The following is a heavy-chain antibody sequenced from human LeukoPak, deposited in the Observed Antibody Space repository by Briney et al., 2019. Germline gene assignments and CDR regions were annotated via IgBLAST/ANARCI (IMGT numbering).Heavy chain of an antibody. Sequence: SQTLSLTCTVSGGSISSGGYYWSWIRQHPGKGLEWIGYIYYSGSTYYNPSLKSRVTISVDTSKNQFSLKLSSVTAADTAVYYCARVDGRSGYYNWFDPWGQGTLVTVSS. CDR2: IYYSGST. J-gene: IGHJ5*02. D-gene: IGHD3-3*01. V-gene: IGHV4-31*03. CDR1: GGSISSGGYY. CDR3: ARVDGRSGYYNWFDP.